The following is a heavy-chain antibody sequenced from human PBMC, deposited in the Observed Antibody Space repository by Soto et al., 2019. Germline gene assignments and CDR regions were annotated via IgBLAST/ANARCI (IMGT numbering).Heavy chain of an antibody. CDR2: IYYSGST. V-gene: IGHV4-30-4*08. J-gene: IGHJ6*02. Sequence: PSETLSLTRTVSGGFLSRGDYYWSWIRQQKGKGLEWIGYIYYSGSTYYNPSLKSRVTISVDTSKNQFSLKLSSVTAADTAVYYCSSGLEHNYYGMDVCGQGTAVTVYS. CDR3: SSGLEHNYYGMDV. D-gene: IGHD3-22*01. CDR1: GGFLSRGDYY.